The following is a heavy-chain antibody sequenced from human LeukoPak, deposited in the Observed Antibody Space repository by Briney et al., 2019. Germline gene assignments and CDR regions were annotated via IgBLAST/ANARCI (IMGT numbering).Heavy chain of an antibody. Sequence: SETLSLTCTVSGGSISSGDYYWSWIRQPPGKGLEWIGYIYYSGSTDYNPSLKSRVTISVDASKSHFSLRLTSVTAADTAVYYCARGRGSYYYDSSVYYGIDYWGQGTLVTVSS. CDR1: GGSISSGDYY. J-gene: IGHJ4*02. V-gene: IGHV4-30-4*01. CDR2: IYYSGST. CDR3: ARGRGSYYYDSSVYYGIDY. D-gene: IGHD3-22*01.